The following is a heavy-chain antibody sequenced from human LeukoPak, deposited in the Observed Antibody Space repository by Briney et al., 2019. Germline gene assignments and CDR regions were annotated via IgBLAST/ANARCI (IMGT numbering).Heavy chain of an antibody. CDR2: ISSSTNI. CDR3: AKGKYGDYVGPFDY. J-gene: IGHJ4*02. V-gene: IGHV3-21*01. Sequence: GGSLRLSCAASGFTFSSYTMNWVRQAPGKGLEWVSCISSSTNIYYADSVKGRFTISRDNAKNSLYLQMNSLRAEDTAVYYCAKGKYGDYVGPFDYWGQGTLVTVSS. D-gene: IGHD4-17*01. CDR1: GFTFSSYT.